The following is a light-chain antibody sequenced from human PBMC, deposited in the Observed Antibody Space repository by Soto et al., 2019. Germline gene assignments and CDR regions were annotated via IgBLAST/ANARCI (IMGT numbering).Light chain of an antibody. CDR1: SSDVGGYNY. CDR2: DVS. V-gene: IGLV2-11*01. CDR3: CSCAGGYSFL. J-gene: IGLJ2*01. Sequence: QSALTQPRSVSGSPGQSLTISCTGTSSDVGGYNYVSWFQQHPGKAPKVMIYDVSERPSGVPDRFSGSKSGNTASLTISGLQADDEADYYCCSCAGGYSFLFGGGTKLTVL.